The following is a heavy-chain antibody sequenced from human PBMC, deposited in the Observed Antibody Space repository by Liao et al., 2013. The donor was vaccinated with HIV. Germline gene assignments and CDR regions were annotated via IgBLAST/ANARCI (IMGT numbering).Heavy chain of an antibody. CDR1: GGSFSGYY. CDR3: ARGYHPDYPLSDYGDYDRARTGTWFRTPSGPTGTRRFD. Sequence: QVQLQQWGAGLLKPSETLSLTCAVYGGSFSGYYWSWIRQSPGKGLEWIGEINHSGSTNYSPSLKSRVTISVDTSKNQFSLKLRSVTAADTAVYYCARGYHPDYPLSDYGDYDRARTGTWFRTPSGPTGTRRFD. J-gene: IGHJ5*02. D-gene: IGHD4-17*01. V-gene: IGHV4-34*01. CDR2: INHSGST.